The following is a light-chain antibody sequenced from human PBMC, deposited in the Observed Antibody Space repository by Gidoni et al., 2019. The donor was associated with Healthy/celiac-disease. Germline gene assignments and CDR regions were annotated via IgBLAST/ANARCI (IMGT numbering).Light chain of an antibody. CDR3: QQYNNWPQT. CDR1: QSVSSN. CDR2: GAS. Sequence: EIVMTQSPATLSVSPGERATLSCRASQSVSSNLAWYQQKPGQAPRLLIYGASTRATGIPARFSGSGSGTEFTLTISSLQSEDFAVYYCQQYNNWPQTLXXXTKXEIK. J-gene: IGKJ1*01. V-gene: IGKV3-15*01.